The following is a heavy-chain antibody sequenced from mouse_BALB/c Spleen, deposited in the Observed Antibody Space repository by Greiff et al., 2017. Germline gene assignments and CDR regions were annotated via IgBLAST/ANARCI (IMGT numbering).Heavy chain of an antibody. V-gene: IGHV5-12-2*01. CDR1: GFTFSSYT. CDR2: ISNGGGST. J-gene: IGHJ3*01. Sequence: EVKVVESGGGLVQPGGSLKLSCAASGFTFSSYTMSWVRQTPEKRLEWVAYISNGGGSTYYPDTVKGRFTISRDNAKNTLYLQMSSLKSEDTAMYYCARHGGSWFAYWGQGTLVTVSA. CDR3: ARHGGSWFAY.